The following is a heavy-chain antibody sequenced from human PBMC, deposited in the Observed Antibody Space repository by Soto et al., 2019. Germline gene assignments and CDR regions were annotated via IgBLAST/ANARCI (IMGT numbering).Heavy chain of an antibody. CDR2: ISAYNGNT. CDR1: GYTFTSYG. Sequence: ASVKVSCKASGYTFTSYGISWVRQAPGQGLEWMGWISAYNGNTNYAQKLQGRVTMTTDTSTSTAYMELRSLRSDDTAVYYCARDLRSYDFWSGYSNYYYYGMDVWGQGTTVTVSS. CDR3: ARDLRSYDFWSGYSNYYYYGMDV. V-gene: IGHV1-18*01. D-gene: IGHD3-3*01. J-gene: IGHJ6*02.